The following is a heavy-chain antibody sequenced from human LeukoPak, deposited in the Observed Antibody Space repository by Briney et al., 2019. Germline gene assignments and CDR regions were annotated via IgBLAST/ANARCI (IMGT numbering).Heavy chain of an antibody. CDR3: ARSLYSGYDN. CDR2: IIPIFGTA. CDR1: GGTFSSYA. J-gene: IGHJ4*02. D-gene: IGHD5-12*01. V-gene: IGHV1-69*05. Sequence: ASVKVSCKASGGTFSSYAISWVRQAPGQGLEWMGGIIPIFGTANYAQKFQGRVTNTTDESTSTAYMELSSLRSEDTAVYYCARSLYSGYDNWGQGTLVTVSS.